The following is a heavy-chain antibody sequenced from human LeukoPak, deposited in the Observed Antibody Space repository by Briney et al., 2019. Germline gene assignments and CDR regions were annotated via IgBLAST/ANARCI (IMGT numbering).Heavy chain of an antibody. V-gene: IGHV3-53*01. CDR3: ARDYYGSGSYDLYYGMDV. CDR2: IYSGGST. CDR1: GFTVSSNY. Sequence: PGGSLRLSCAASGFTVSSNYMSWVRQAPGKGLEWVSVIYSGGSTYYADSVKGRFTISRDNPKNTLYLQMNSLRAEDTAVYYCARDYYGSGSYDLYYGMDVWGQGTTVTVSS. D-gene: IGHD3-10*01. J-gene: IGHJ6*02.